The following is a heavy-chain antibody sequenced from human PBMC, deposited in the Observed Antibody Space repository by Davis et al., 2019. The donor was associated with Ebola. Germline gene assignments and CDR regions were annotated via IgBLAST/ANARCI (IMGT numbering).Heavy chain of an antibody. D-gene: IGHD1-26*01. CDR2: ISSSSSYI. CDR3: AREAYSGTLRFDY. Sequence: GGSLRLSCAASGFTFSSYSMNWVRQAPGKGLEWVSSISSSSSYIYYADSVKGRFTISRDNAKNSLYLQMNSLRAEDTAVYYCAREAYSGTLRFDYWGQGTLVTVSS. V-gene: IGHV3-21*01. CDR1: GFTFSSYS. J-gene: IGHJ4*02.